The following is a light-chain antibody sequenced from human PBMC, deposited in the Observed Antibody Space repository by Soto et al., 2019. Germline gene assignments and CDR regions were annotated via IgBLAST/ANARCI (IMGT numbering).Light chain of an antibody. Sequence: QSALTQPPSASGSPGQSVTISCTGNSSDIGNNSYVSWYQQHPGKAPKLMIYEVSKRPSGVPDRFSGSKSGNTASLTVSGLQAEDEADYYCRSYGGNWVFGGGTKLTVL. CDR2: EVS. CDR1: SSDIGNNSY. J-gene: IGLJ3*02. V-gene: IGLV2-8*01. CDR3: RSYGGNWV.